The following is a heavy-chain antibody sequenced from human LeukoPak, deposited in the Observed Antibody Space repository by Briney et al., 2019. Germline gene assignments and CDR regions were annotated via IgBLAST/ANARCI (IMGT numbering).Heavy chain of an antibody. Sequence: SVKVSCKASGGTFSSYAISWVRQAPGQGLEWMGRIIPILGIANYAQKFQGRVTITADKSTSTAYMELSSLRSEDTAVYYCARGVPIGDSSGYSGNYYYYYMDVWGKGTTVTVSS. D-gene: IGHD3-22*01. CDR2: IIPILGIA. CDR3: ARGVPIGDSSGYSGNYYYYYMDV. J-gene: IGHJ6*03. CDR1: GGTFSSYA. V-gene: IGHV1-69*04.